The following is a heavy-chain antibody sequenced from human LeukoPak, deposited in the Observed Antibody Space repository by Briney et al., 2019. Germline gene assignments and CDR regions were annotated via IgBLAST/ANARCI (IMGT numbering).Heavy chain of an antibody. D-gene: IGHD4-23*01. CDR3: AREVGGNIVFDY. Sequence: SVKVPCKGSGYTFTPYYMHWVRQAPGPGLEWMGWINPNSSGTTYIQKFHGRVTMTRDTSISTASMELSSLRPDDTAVFYCAREVGGNIVFDYWGQGTLVTVSS. J-gene: IGHJ4*02. CDR2: INPNSSGT. CDR1: GYTFTPYY. V-gene: IGHV1-2*02.